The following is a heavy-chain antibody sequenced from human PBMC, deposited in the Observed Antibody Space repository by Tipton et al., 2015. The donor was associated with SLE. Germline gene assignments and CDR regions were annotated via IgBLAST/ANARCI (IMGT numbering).Heavy chain of an antibody. Sequence: SLRLSCAASGFTFSSYTMNWVRQAPGKGLEWVSSISSSSSYIYYADSVKGRFTISRDNAKNSLYLQMNSLRAEDTAVYYCARDHGYYDILTGYVPLDYWGQGTLVTVSS. CDR3: ARDHGYYDILTGYVPLDY. D-gene: IGHD3-9*01. J-gene: IGHJ4*02. CDR2: ISSSSSYI. V-gene: IGHV3-21*01. CDR1: GFTFSSYT.